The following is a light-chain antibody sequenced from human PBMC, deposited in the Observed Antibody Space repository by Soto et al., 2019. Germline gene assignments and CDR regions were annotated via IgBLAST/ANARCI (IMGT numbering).Light chain of an antibody. V-gene: IGKV3-20*01. CDR3: QQYGSSPLT. Sequence: EIVLTQSPGTLSLSPGQRATLSCRASQSVSTNYLVWYQQKPGQAPRLLIYNASNRATGIPDRFSGSGSGTDFTLTIIRLEPEDFAVYYCQQYGSSPLTFGGGTKVEIK. CDR1: QSVSTNY. CDR2: NAS. J-gene: IGKJ4*01.